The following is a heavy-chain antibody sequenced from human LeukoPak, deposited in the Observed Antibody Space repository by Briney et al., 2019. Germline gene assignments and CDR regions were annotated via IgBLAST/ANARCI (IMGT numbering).Heavy chain of an antibody. CDR2: ISYDSNNK. CDR1: GFTFNTYG. D-gene: IGHD3-10*01. J-gene: IGHJ4*02. V-gene: IGHV3-30*18. Sequence: PGGSLRLSWAASGFTFNTYGVQWVRQAPGKGLEWVAVISYDSNNKFYAGSVKGRFTISRDNPKNTVYLEMNNLRTEDTAVYHCAKDRVAWSFFPNEWDYWGQGTLVTVSS. CDR3: AKDRVAWSFFPNEWDY.